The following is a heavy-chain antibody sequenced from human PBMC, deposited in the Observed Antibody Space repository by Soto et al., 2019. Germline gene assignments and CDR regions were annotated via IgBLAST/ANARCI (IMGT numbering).Heavy chain of an antibody. CDR2: ISSSGSTI. J-gene: IGHJ4*02. D-gene: IGHD2-8*01. CDR1: GFTFSSYS. V-gene: IGHV3-48*02. CDR3: ARDLRMVYAIDFDY. Sequence: ESGGGLVQPGGSLRLSCAASGFTFSSYSMNWVRQAPGKGPEWVSYISSSGSTIYYADSVKGRFTISRDNAKNSLYLQMNSLRDEDTAVYYCARDLRMVYAIDFDYWGQGTLVTVSS.